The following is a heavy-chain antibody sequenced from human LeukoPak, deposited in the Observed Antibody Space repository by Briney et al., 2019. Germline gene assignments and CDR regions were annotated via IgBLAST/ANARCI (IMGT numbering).Heavy chain of an antibody. J-gene: IGHJ4*02. CDR2: INPNSGGT. D-gene: IGHD3-22*01. CDR1: GYTFTGYC. CDR3: ARPYYYHSGGYYYDY. Sequence: ASVKVSCKASGYTFTGYCMHWVRQAPGQGLEWMGWINPNSGGTNYAQKFQGRVTMTRDTSISTAYMELSSLRSDDTALYYCARPYYYHSGGYYYDYWGQGTLVTVSS. V-gene: IGHV1-2*02.